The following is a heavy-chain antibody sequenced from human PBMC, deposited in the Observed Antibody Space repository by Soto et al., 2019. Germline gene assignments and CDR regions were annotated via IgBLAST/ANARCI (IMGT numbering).Heavy chain of an antibody. CDR1: GGTFSSYA. Sequence: VQLVQYGAEVKKPGSSVKVSCKASGGTFSSYAISWVRQAPGQGLEWMGGIIPIFGTANYEQKFQGRVTMTADESTSKAYMERSSLRSEDTAVCYCTGSEFPGGGNWETGYYYYGMEGCGQGTRVTVSS. V-gene: IGHV1-69*01. CDR2: IIPIFGTA. J-gene: IGHJ6*01. CDR3: TGSEFPGGGNWETGYYYYGMEG. D-gene: IGHD1-26*01.